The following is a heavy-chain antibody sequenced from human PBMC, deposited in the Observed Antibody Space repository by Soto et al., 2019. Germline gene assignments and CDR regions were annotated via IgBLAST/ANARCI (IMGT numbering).Heavy chain of an antibody. Sequence: GGSLRLSCAASGFTVSSNYMSWVRQAPGKGLEWVSVIYSGGSTYYADSVKGRFTISRHNSKNTLYLQMNSLRAEDTAVYYCASRLNYDFWSGYYKGERDYYMDVWGKGTTVTVSS. V-gene: IGHV3-53*04. CDR2: IYSGGST. J-gene: IGHJ6*03. CDR1: GFTVSSNY. CDR3: ASRLNYDFWSGYYKGERDYYMDV. D-gene: IGHD3-3*01.